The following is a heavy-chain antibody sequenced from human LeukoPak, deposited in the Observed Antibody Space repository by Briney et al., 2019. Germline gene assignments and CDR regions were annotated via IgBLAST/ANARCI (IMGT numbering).Heavy chain of an antibody. CDR1: GFTFSTYA. CDR3: ARDPSSGWYHYFDY. Sequence: GGSLRLSCAASGFTFSTYAMSWVRQAPGKGLEWVSAFSGSGGNTYYADSVKGRFTISRDNSKNTLYLQMNSLRAEDTAVYYCARDPSSGWYHYFDYWGQGTLVTVSS. J-gene: IGHJ4*02. V-gene: IGHV3-23*01. D-gene: IGHD6-19*01. CDR2: FSGSGGNT.